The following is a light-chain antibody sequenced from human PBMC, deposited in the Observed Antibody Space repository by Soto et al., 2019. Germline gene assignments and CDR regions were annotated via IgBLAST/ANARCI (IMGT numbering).Light chain of an antibody. J-gene: IGKJ3*01. CDR1: QSIGRY. CDR3: QQRSNWPLT. Sequence: EIVLTQSPATLSLSPGESATLSCRASQSIGRYLAWFQQKPGQAPRLLIYDASTRATGIPARFSGSGSGTDFTLTISSLEPEDFAVYYCQQRSNWPLTFGPGTKVEIK. CDR2: DAS. V-gene: IGKV3-11*01.